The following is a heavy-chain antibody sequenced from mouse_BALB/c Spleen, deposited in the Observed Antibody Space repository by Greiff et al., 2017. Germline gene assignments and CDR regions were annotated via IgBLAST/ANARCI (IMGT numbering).Heavy chain of an antibody. J-gene: IGHJ4*01. CDR3: ARGDGYDVDAMDY. D-gene: IGHD2-2*01. V-gene: IGHV5-6*01. CDR2: ISSGGSYT. Sequence: DVHLVESGGDLVKPGGSLKLSCAASGFTFSSYGMSWVRQTPDKRLEWVATISSGGSYTYYPDSVKGRFTISRDNAKNTLYLQMSSLKSEDTAMYYCARGDGYDVDAMDYWGQGTSVTVSS. CDR1: GFTFSSYG.